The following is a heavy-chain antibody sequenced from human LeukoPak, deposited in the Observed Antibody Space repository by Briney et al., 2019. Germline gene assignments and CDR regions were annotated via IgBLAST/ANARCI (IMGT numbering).Heavy chain of an antibody. CDR3: ARVVIVLEAFDI. J-gene: IGHJ3*02. CDR2: ISAYNGNT. V-gene: IGHV1-18*01. Sequence: ASVKVSCKASGYTFTSYGISWVRQAPGQGLEWMGWISAYNGNTNYAQKFQGRVTITADESTSTAYMELSSLRSEDTAVYYCARVVIVLEAFDIWGQGTMVTVSS. CDR1: GYTFTSYG. D-gene: IGHD5-12*01.